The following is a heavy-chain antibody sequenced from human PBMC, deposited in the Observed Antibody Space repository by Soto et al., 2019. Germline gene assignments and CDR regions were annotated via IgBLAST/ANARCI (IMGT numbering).Heavy chain of an antibody. CDR1: GFTFSSYG. J-gene: IGHJ4*02. D-gene: IGHD3-3*01. V-gene: IGHV3-33*01. CDR3: ARDLNLYDFRDPFVY. CDR2: IWYDGSNK. Sequence: LRLSCAASGFTFSSYGMHWVRQAPGKGLEWVAVIWYDGSNKYYADSVKGRFTISRDNSKNTLYLQMNSLRAEDTAVYYCARDLNLYDFRDPFVYWGQGTLVTVSS.